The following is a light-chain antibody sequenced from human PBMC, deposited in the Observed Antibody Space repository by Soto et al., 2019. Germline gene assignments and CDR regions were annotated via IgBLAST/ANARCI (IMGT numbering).Light chain of an antibody. J-gene: IGLJ1*01. Sequence: QSALTQPPSASGSPGQSVTISCTGTSSDVGGYNYVSWYQQHPGKVPKLMVYEVNKRPSGVPDRFSGSKSGNTASLTVSGLPAEDEADYLRTSYAGGNNVFGTGTKLTVL. V-gene: IGLV2-8*01. CDR1: SSDVGGYNY. CDR2: EVN. CDR3: TSYAGGNNV.